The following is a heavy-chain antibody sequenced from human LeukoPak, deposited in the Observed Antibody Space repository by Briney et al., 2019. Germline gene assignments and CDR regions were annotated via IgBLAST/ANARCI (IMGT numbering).Heavy chain of an antibody. Sequence: SETLSLTCAVYGGSFSGYYWSWIRQPPGKVLEWIGEINHSGSTNYNPSLKSRVTISVDTSKNQFSLKLSSVTAADTAVYYCARMDTAMANPFDYWGQGTLVTVSS. V-gene: IGHV4-34*01. J-gene: IGHJ4*02. CDR3: ARMDTAMANPFDY. CDR1: GGSFSGYY. CDR2: INHSGST. D-gene: IGHD5-18*01.